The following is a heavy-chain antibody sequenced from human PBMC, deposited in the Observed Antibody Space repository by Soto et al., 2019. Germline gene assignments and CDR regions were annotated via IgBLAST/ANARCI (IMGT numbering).Heavy chain of an antibody. CDR3: ARGRVSLGSSWYSVLWRFDY. D-gene: IGHD6-13*01. CDR1: GGSFSGYY. V-gene: IGHV4-34*01. J-gene: IGHJ4*02. Sequence: QVQLQQRGAGLLKPSETLSLTCAVYGGSFSGYYWSWIRQPPGKGLEWIGEINHSGSTNYNPSLKIRVTISVDTSKNQFSLKLSSVTAADTAVYYCARGRVSLGSSWYSVLWRFDYCGQGTLVTVSS. CDR2: INHSGST.